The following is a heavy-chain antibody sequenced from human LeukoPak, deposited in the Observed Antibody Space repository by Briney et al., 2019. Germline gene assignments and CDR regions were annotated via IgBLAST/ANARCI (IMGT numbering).Heavy chain of an antibody. Sequence: SEPLTLTCAVYVGSFRGYYWSWIRQPPGKAREWIGEVNHGGIIKYNPSDKSRVTISVDTSKNQFSLKLSSVTAADTAVYYCARGKLGYCSSTSCYARCYYYYGMDVWGQGTTVTVSS. D-gene: IGHD2-2*01. J-gene: IGHJ6*02. CDR3: ARGKLGYCSSTSCYARCYYYYGMDV. CDR2: VNHGGII. CDR1: VGSFRGYY. V-gene: IGHV4-34*01.